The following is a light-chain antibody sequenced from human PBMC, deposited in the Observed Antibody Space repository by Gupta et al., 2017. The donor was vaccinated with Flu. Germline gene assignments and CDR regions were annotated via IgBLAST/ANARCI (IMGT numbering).Light chain of an antibody. V-gene: IGKV1-6*01. CDR3: RQEDNSHFT. CDR2: AAS. Sequence: AIQMTESPSSLSASVGDRVTITCRASQGIRNDLGWYQQKPGKAPKLLIYAASSLQSGVPSRFSGSGSGTDFTLTISSLQPEDFATYYCRQEDNSHFTFGHGTKVDIK. CDR1: QGIRND. J-gene: IGKJ3*01.